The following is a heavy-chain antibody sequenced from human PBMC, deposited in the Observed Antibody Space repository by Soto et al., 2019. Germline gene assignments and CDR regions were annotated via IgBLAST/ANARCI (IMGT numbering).Heavy chain of an antibody. Sequence: QVQLVESGGGLVKPGGSLRLSCAASGFTFSDYYMSWIRQAPGKGLEWVSYITSGSTIYYADSVKGRFTISRDNAKNSLYLQMNSLRAEDTAVYYCARALYSSGWYDYYYGMDVWGQGTTVTVSS. D-gene: IGHD6-19*01. V-gene: IGHV3-11*01. CDR2: ITSGSTI. J-gene: IGHJ6*02. CDR3: ARALYSSGWYDYYYGMDV. CDR1: GFTFSDYY.